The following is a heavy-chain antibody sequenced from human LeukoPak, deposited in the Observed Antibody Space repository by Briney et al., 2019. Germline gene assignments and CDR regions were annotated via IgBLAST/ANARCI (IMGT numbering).Heavy chain of an antibody. D-gene: IGHD3-10*01. Sequence: SVTLSLTCTVSGGSISSYYWSWIRQPPGKGLEWIGFIYYTGTTNYNPSLKSRVTISVDTSKNQFSLKLSSVTAADTAVYYCAREINYYGSGSYVYWGQGTLVTVSS. J-gene: IGHJ4*02. CDR3: AREINYYGSGSYVY. CDR1: GGSISSYY. CDR2: IYYTGTT. V-gene: IGHV4-59*01.